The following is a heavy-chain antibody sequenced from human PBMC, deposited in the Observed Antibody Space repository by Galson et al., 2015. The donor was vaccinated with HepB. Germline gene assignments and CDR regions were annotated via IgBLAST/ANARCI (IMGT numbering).Heavy chain of an antibody. CDR3: ARERAYCTGGSCFSRTRGLIDY. Sequence: SLRLSCAASGFTFSSYNIHWVRQAPGKGLEWISYISSSGNTLYYADSVKGRFTVSRDNAKNSLSLQMSSLRAEDTAFYYCARERAYCTGGSCFSRTRGLIDYWGRGTLVTVSS. CDR1: GFTFSSYN. D-gene: IGHD2-15*01. V-gene: IGHV3-48*03. CDR2: ISSSGNTL. J-gene: IGHJ4*02.